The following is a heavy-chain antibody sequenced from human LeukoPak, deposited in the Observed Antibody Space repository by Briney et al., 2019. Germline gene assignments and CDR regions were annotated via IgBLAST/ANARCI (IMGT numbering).Heavy chain of an antibody. J-gene: IGHJ3*02. CDR2: IYYSGST. V-gene: IGHV4-59*01. Sequence: SETLSLTCTVSGGSISSYYWSWIRQPPGKGLEWIGHIYYSGSTKYNPSLKSRVTISVDTSKNQFSLKLSSVTAADTAVYYCARSYDSSGYYYYAFDTWGQGTMVTVSS. CDR1: GGSISSYY. D-gene: IGHD3-22*01. CDR3: ARSYDSSGYYYYAFDT.